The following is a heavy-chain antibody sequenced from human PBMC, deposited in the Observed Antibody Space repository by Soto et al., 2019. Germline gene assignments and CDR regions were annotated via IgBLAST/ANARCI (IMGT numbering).Heavy chain of an antibody. D-gene: IGHD5-12*01. CDR3: ARQCCGYSGYDYNWFDP. J-gene: IGHJ5*02. CDR2: IYHSGST. CDR1: GGSISSSNW. V-gene: IGHV4-4*02. Sequence: SETLSLTCAVSGGSISSSNWWIWVRQPPGKGLEWIGEIYHSGSTNYNPSLKSRVTISVDKSKNQFSLKLSSVTAADTAVYYCARQCCGYSGYDYNWFDPWGQGTLVTVSS.